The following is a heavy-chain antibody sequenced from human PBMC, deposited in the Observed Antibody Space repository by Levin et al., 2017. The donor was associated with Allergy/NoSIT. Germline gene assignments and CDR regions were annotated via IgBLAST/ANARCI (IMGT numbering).Heavy chain of an antibody. V-gene: IGHV3-15*01. D-gene: IGHD1-14*01. Sequence: GESLKISCAASGFSLSVGRITWIRQAPGKGLEWVGHIKRIIDGGTTDYAAPVKGRFTISRDDSKNTVYLQMNSLKTDDTAVYYCLLGTPGDDATDHWGQGTMVTVSS. CDR1: GFSLSVGR. CDR3: LLGTPGDDATDH. CDR2: IKRIIDGGTT. J-gene: IGHJ3*01.